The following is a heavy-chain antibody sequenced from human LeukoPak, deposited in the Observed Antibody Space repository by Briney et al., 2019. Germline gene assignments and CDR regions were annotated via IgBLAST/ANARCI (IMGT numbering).Heavy chain of an antibody. D-gene: IGHD3-10*01. CDR2: INPNSGGT. J-gene: IGHJ6*03. CDR3: ARGGSGSYDMDV. CDR1: GYTFTGYY. V-gene: IGHV1-2*06. Sequence: APVKVSCKASGYTFTGYYMHWVRQAPGQGLEWMGRINPNSGGTNYAQKFQGRVTMTRDTSISTAYMELSRLRSDDTAVYCCARGGSGSYDMDVWGKGTTVTVSS.